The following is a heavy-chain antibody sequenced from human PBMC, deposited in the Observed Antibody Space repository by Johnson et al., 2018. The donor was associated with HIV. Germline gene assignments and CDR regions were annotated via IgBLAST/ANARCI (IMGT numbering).Heavy chain of an antibody. V-gene: IGHV3-74*03. D-gene: IGHD4-17*01. J-gene: IGHJ3*02. CDR1: GFIFRNYW. Sequence: VQLVESGGGLVQPGGSLRLSCAASGFIFRNYWMHWVRQAPGKGLVWVARIYSDGSDTAYADSVKGRFTISRDNAKRTLYLQMNSLRAADTAVYYCARDSTPWGGDYVGYGFDIWGQGTMVTVSS. CDR3: ARDSTPWGGDYVGYGFDI. CDR2: IYSDGSDT.